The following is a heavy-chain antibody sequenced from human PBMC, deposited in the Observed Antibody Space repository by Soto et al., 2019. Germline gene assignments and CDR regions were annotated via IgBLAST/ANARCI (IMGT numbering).Heavy chain of an antibody. CDR1: GGSISSGDYY. CDR3: ARAHQLLPNWFDP. CDR2: IYYSGST. V-gene: IGHV4-30-4*01. Sequence: PSETLSLTCTVSGGSISSGDYYWSWIRPPPGKGLEWIGYIYYSGSTYYNPSLKSRVTISVDTSKNQFSLKLSSVTAADTAVYYCARAHQLLPNWFDPWGQGTLVTVSS. J-gene: IGHJ5*02. D-gene: IGHD2-2*01.